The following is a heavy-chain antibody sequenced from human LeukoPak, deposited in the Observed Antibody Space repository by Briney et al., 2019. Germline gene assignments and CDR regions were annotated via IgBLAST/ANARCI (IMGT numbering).Heavy chain of an antibody. D-gene: IGHD3-22*01. CDR2: IYHSGST. V-gene: IGHV4-38-2*01. J-gene: IGHJ5*02. Sequence: PSETLSLTCAVSGYSISSGYYWGWIRQPPGKGLEWIGSIYHSGSTYYNPSLKSRVTKSVDTSKNQFSLKLSSVTAADTAVYYCARLNYYDSSGYYYSPGNWFDPWGQGTLVTVSS. CDR1: GYSISSGYY. CDR3: ARLNYYDSSGYYYSPGNWFDP.